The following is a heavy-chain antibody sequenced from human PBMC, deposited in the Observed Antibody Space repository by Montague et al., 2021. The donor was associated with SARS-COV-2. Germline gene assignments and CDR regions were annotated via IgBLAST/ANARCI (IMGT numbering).Heavy chain of an antibody. CDR2: IVVGSGNT. J-gene: IGHJ6*02. CDR1: GFTFTSSA. CDR3: AAGGMITFGGVIVINGMDV. Sequence: SVKVSCKASGFTFTSSAVQWVRQARGQRLEWIGWIVVGSGNTNYAQKFQERVTITRDMSTSTAYMELSSLRSEDTAVYYCAAGGMITFGGVIVINGMDVWGQGTTVTVSS. V-gene: IGHV1-58*01. D-gene: IGHD3-16*02.